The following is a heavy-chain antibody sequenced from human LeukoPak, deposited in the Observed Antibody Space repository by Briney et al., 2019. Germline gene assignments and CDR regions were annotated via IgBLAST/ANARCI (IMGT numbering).Heavy chain of an antibody. V-gene: IGHV3-21*01. D-gene: IGHD3-10*01. J-gene: IGHJ2*01. CDR3: VRDLVRGVHPVFYFDL. CDR2: ISGGSDYI. Sequence: PGGSLRLSCAASGFXFSDYSINWVRQAPGKGLEWVSSISGGSDYIYSADSVKGRFTISRDNAKKSLYLQMTSLRADDTAVYFCVRDLVRGVHPVFYFDLWGRGTLVTVSS. CDR1: GFXFSDYS.